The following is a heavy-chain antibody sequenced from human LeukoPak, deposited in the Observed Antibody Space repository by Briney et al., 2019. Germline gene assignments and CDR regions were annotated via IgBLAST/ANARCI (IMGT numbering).Heavy chain of an antibody. D-gene: IGHD5-24*01. CDR3: ARRRDGQYYFDY. Sequence: GGSLRLSCAASGFTFSDYYMSWIRQAPGKGLEWASYISSSGSTIYYADSVEGRFTISRDNAKNSLYLQMNSLRAEDTAVYYCARRRDGQYYFDYWGQGTLVTVSS. V-gene: IGHV3-11*01. CDR2: ISSSGSTI. J-gene: IGHJ4*02. CDR1: GFTFSDYY.